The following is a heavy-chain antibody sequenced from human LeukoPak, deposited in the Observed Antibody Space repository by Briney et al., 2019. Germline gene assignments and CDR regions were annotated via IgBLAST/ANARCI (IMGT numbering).Heavy chain of an antibody. J-gene: IGHJ1*01. Sequence: ASVKVSCKASGYTFTSYGISWVRQAPGQGLEWMGWISAYNGNTNYAQKLQGRVTMTTDTSTSTAYMELRSLRSDDTAVYYCARTNYDSSGYYLDEYFQHWGQGTLVTVSS. D-gene: IGHD3-22*01. CDR3: ARTNYDSSGYYLDEYFQH. CDR1: GYTFTSYG. V-gene: IGHV1-18*01. CDR2: ISAYNGNT.